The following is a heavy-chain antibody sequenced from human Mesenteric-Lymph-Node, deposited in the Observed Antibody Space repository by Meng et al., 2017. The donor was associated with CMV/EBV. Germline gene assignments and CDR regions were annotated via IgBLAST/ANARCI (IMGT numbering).Heavy chain of an antibody. CDR1: GGSISTYY. V-gene: IGHV4-59*01. J-gene: IGHJ6*02. CDR3: AREIPSSTSDGLDV. D-gene: IGHD6-13*01. Sequence: SETLSLTCTISGGSISTYYWSWIRQPPGKGLEWIGFIYYSGTTDYNPSLKSRVTISLDTSKNQFSLEVRSMTAADTAVYYCAREIPSSTSDGLDVWGQGTTVTVSS. CDR2: IYYSGTT.